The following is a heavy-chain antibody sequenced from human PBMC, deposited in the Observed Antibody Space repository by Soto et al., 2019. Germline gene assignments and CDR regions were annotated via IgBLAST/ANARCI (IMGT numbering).Heavy chain of an antibody. D-gene: IGHD6-6*01. CDR1: GGSFSGYY. CDR3: ARVTARRDAFDI. V-gene: IGHV4-34*01. J-gene: IGHJ3*02. Sequence: LSLTCAVYGGSFSGYYWSWIRQPPGKGLEWIGEINHSGSTNYNPSLKSRVTISVDTSKNQFSLKLSSVTAADTAVYYCARVTARRDAFDIWGQGTMVTVS. CDR2: INHSGST.